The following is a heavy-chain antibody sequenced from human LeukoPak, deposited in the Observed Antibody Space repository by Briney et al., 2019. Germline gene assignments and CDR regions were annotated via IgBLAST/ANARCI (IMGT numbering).Heavy chain of an antibody. CDR2: IYSGGST. D-gene: IGHD3-22*01. CDR1: GFTVSSNY. Sequence: GGSLRLSCAASGFTVSSNYMSWVRQAPGKGLEWVSVIYSGGSTYYADSVKGRFTISRDNSKSTLYLQMNSLRAEDTAVYYCATNAYYYDSSGYSLDYWGQGTLVTVSS. V-gene: IGHV3-66*01. CDR3: ATNAYYYDSSGYSLDY. J-gene: IGHJ4*02.